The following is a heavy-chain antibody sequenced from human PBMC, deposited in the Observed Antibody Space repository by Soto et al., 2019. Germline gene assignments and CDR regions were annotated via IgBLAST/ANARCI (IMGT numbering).Heavy chain of an antibody. V-gene: IGHV3-21*01. J-gene: IGHJ4*02. CDR1: GFTFSTYT. D-gene: IGHD6-25*01. CDR2: ISGSSSYI. CDR3: ARDEAGAAAYV. Sequence: EVQLVESGGGLVKPGGSLRLSCAASGFTFSTYTMNWVRQAPGKGLEWVSSISGSSSYIYYANPVKGRFTISRDNAQTPLYLQMNGRRAEDTAVYYCARDEAGAAAYVWGQGTLVTVSS.